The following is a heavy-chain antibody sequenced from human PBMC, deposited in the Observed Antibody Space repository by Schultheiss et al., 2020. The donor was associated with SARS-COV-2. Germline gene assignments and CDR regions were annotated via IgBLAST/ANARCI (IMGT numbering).Heavy chain of an antibody. V-gene: IGHV3-23*01. CDR1: GFTFSSYA. Sequence: GGSLRLSCAASGFTFSSYAMSWVRQSPGRGLEWVSTISSTSPSTYYADSVKGRFTISRDNSKNTLYLQMNSLRAEDTAVYYCAKDYKKGIYGDGSIDYWGQGTLVTVSS. D-gene: IGHD4-17*01. J-gene: IGHJ4*02. CDR3: AKDYKKGIYGDGSIDY. CDR2: ISSTSPST.